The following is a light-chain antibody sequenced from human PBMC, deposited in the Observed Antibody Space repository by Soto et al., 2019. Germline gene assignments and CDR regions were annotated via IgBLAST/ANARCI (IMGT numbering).Light chain of an antibody. CDR3: QHYGGSPSFT. CDR2: GAS. Sequence: EIVLTQSPGTLSLSPGERATLSCRASQSVSSSYLGWYQQKPGQAPRLLIYGASGRATVMPDRFSGRGSGTDFTLTISRLEPEDFVVYYCQHYGGSPSFTFGPGTKVDIK. CDR1: QSVSSSY. V-gene: IGKV3-20*01. J-gene: IGKJ3*01.